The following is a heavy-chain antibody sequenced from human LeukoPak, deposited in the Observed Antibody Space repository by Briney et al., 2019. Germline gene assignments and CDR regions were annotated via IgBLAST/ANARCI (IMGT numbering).Heavy chain of an antibody. CDR2: ISSDSTNI. V-gene: IGHV3-21*01. Sequence: PGGSLRLSCAASGFTFSIYGMNWVRQAPGEGLEWVASISSDSTNIYYTDSVKGRFTISRDNAKNSLYLQMNSLILEDTAVYYYARDGSGSGDYWGQGTLVTVSS. D-gene: IGHD2-15*01. CDR1: GFTFSIYG. CDR3: ARDGSGSGDY. J-gene: IGHJ4*02.